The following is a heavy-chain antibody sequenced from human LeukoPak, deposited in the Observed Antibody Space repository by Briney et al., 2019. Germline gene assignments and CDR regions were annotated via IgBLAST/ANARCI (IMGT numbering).Heavy chain of an antibody. Sequence: GGSLRLSCAVSGFTFSSYWMSWVRQAPGKGLEWVANIKQDGSEKDYVDSVKGRFTISRDNAKNSLYLQMNSLRAEDTAVYYCARLSSGWYLYYYYYYMDVWGKGTTVTVSS. V-gene: IGHV3-7*01. D-gene: IGHD6-19*01. J-gene: IGHJ6*03. CDR3: ARLSSGWYLYYYYYYMDV. CDR1: GFTFSSYW. CDR2: IKQDGSEK.